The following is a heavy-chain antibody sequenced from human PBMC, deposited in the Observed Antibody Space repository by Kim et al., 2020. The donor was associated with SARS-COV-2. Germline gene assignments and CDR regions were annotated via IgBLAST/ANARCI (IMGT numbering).Heavy chain of an antibody. CDR3: ARVPTMMKSFDI. V-gene: IGHV4-30-2*01. D-gene: IGHD3-22*01. J-gene: IGHJ3*02. Sequence: YYNPSLKSRVTISVDRSKNQFSLKLSSVTAADTAVYYCARVPTMMKSFDIWGQGTMVTVSS.